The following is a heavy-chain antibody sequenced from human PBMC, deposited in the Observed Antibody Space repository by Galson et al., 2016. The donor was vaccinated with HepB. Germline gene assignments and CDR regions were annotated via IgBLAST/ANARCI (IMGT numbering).Heavy chain of an antibody. CDR1: GFTFTRYN. Sequence: SLRLSCATSGFTFTRYNMNWVRQAPGKGLEWVSSISSGSSYIYYADSVKGRFTISRDNVKKSLYLQMNSLRPEDTPVYYCARVREQQLLDAFDIWGQGTMVTVSS. D-gene: IGHD6-13*01. J-gene: IGHJ3*02. CDR3: ARVREQQLLDAFDI. CDR2: ISSGSSYI. V-gene: IGHV3-21*01.